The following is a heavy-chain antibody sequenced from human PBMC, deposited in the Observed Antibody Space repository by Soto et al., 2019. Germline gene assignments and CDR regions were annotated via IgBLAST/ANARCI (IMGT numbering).Heavy chain of an antibody. J-gene: IGHJ4*02. V-gene: IGHV1-69*01. CDR3: ARDLTNYGSGSYFFDY. Sequence: QVQLVQSGAEVKKPGSSVKVSCKASGGTFSSYAISWVRQAPGQGLEWMGGIIPIFGTANYAQKFQGRVTITADETTSTAYMELSSLRSEDTAVYYCARDLTNYGSGSYFFDYWGQGTLVTVSS. CDR1: GGTFSSYA. CDR2: IIPIFGTA. D-gene: IGHD3-10*01.